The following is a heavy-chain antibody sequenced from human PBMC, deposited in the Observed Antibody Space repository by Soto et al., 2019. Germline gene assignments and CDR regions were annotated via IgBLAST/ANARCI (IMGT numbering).Heavy chain of an antibody. CDR1: GFTFTSYS. V-gene: IGHV3-23*01. J-gene: IGHJ4*02. CDR2: VNPGGYST. D-gene: IGHD5-12*01. CDR3: AKDLRAGSGYDFDY. Sequence: EVQLLQSGGGLVQPGGSLRLSCAASGFTFTSYSMTWVRQTPGKGLEWVAAVNPGGYSTYYSDSVKSLFTITRDNSNKTLYLEMNSLRAEDTAVYYCAKDLRAGSGYDFDYRDQGTLVTVSS.